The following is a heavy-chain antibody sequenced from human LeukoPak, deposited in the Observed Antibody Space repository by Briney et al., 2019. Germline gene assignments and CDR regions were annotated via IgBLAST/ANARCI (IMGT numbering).Heavy chain of an antibody. J-gene: IGHJ4*02. CDR2: IVVGSGNT. Sequence: SVKVSCKASGFSFTGSVIQWVRQARGQRLEWIGWIVVGSGNTNYAQKFQGRVTITADKSTSTAYMELSSLRSEDTAVYYCARGGIVATGSIFFDYWGQGTLVTVSS. CDR1: GFSFTGSV. D-gene: IGHD5-12*01. V-gene: IGHV1-58*02. CDR3: ARGGIVATGSIFFDY.